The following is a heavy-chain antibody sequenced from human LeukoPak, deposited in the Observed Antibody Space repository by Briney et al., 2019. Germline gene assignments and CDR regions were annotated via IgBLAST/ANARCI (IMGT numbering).Heavy chain of an antibody. V-gene: IGHV1-2*06. CDR2: INPNSGDT. CDR1: GYSFTGYH. D-gene: IGHD2-2*01. J-gene: IGHJ4*02. CDR3: ARDYCSSTSCLFDY. Sequence: VASVTVSFTASGYSFTGYHMHWVRQAPGHGLEWMGRINPNSGDTNYAQKFQGRVTMTRDTSISTAYMELSRLRSDDTAVYYCARDYCSSTSCLFDYWGQGTLVTVSS.